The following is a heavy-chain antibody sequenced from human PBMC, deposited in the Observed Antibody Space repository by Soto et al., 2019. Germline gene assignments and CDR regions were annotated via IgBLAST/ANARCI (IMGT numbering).Heavy chain of an antibody. J-gene: IGHJ5*02. CDR1: GGSISSGGYY. Sequence: PSETLSLTCTVSGGSISSGGYYWSWIRQPPGKGLEWIGYIYYSGSTFYNPSLKNRVTISLDTSKIQFSLKLSSVTAADTAVYYCVREGGANWFDPWGQGTLVTVSS. CDR2: IYYSGST. CDR3: VREGGANWFDP. D-gene: IGHD3-16*01. V-gene: IGHV4-30-4*01.